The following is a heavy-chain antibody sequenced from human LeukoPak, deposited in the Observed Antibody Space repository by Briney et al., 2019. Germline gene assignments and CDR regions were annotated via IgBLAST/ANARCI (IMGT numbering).Heavy chain of an antibody. V-gene: IGHV4-39*07. D-gene: IGHD6-19*01. J-gene: IGHJ4*02. CDR2: IHYIGSS. CDR1: GGSISGSKYN. CDR3: AREDRTGWTPPFDY. Sequence: SETLSLTCTVSGGSISGSKYNWGWIRQPPGKGLQWIGSIHYIGSSYHNPSLTSRVTVSVDASKNQFSLKLTSVIAANTAIYFCAREDRTGWTPPFDYWGQEILVTVSS.